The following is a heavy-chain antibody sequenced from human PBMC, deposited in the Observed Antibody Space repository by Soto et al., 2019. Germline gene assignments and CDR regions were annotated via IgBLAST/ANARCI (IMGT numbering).Heavy chain of an antibody. V-gene: IGHV4-39*01. Sequence: QLQLQESGPGLVKPPETLSLTCTVSGASIRSTSYYWGWIRQPPGKGLEWIGKIYYSGRPYYNPSLQSRVTISVDTSKNQFSLELSSVTAADTAMYYCVRQQVDFDYWGQGTLVTVSS. CDR2: IYYSGRP. CDR3: VRQQVDFDY. CDR1: GASIRSTSYY. J-gene: IGHJ4*02.